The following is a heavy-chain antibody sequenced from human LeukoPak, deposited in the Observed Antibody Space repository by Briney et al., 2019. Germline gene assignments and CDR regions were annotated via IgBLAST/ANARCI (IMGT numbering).Heavy chain of an antibody. CDR2: ISGSGGST. Sequence: GGTLRLSCAASGFTFSSYGMSWVRQAPGKGLEWVSAISGSGGSTYYADSVKGRFTISRDNSKNTLYLQMNSLRAEDTAVYYCAKNGPITMVRGVIGYWGQGTLVTVSS. V-gene: IGHV3-23*01. CDR3: AKNGPITMVRGVIGY. CDR1: GFTFSSYG. D-gene: IGHD3-10*01. J-gene: IGHJ4*02.